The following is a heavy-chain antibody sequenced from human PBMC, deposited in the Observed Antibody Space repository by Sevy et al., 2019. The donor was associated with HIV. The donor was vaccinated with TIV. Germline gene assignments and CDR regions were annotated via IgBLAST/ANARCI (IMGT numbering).Heavy chain of an antibody. CDR1: GYTFTGYY. CDR2: INPNSGGT. V-gene: IGHV1-2*02. J-gene: IGHJ5*02. CDR3: ARDVNSSGWLGFPLDP. Sequence: GASVKVSCKASGYTFTGYYMHWVRQAPGQGLEWMGWINPNSGGTNYAQKFQGRVTMTRDTSISTAYMELSRLRSDDTAVYYCARDVNSSGWLGFPLDPWGQGTLVTVSS. D-gene: IGHD6-19*01.